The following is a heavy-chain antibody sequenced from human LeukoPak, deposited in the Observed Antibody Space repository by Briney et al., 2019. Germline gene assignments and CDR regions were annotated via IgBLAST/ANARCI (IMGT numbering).Heavy chain of an antibody. V-gene: IGHV3-21*01. Sequence: NPGGSLRLSCVASGFTFSSYSMNWVRQAPGKGLEWVSSISSSSSYIYYADSVKGRFTISRDNAKNSLYLQMNSLRAEDAAVYYCARERYCSSTSCLNWFDPWGQGTLVTVSS. J-gene: IGHJ5*02. CDR3: ARERYCSSTSCLNWFDP. D-gene: IGHD2-2*01. CDR2: ISSSSSYI. CDR1: GFTFSSYS.